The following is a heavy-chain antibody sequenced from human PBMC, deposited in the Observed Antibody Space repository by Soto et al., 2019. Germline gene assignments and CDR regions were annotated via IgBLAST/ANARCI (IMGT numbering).Heavy chain of an antibody. J-gene: IGHJ6*02. D-gene: IGHD4-17*01. Sequence: GESLKISCKGSGYSFTSYWIGWVRQMPGKGLEWMGIIYPGDSDTRYSPSFQGQVTISADKSISTAYLQWSSLKASDTAMYYCARQRVPSTVYYYYGMDVWGQGTTVTVSS. CDR2: IYPGDSDT. V-gene: IGHV5-51*01. CDR1: GYSFTSYW. CDR3: ARQRVPSTVYYYYGMDV.